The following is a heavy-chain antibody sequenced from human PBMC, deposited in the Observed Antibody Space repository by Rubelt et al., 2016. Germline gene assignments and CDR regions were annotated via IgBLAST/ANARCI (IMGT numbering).Heavy chain of an antibody. J-gene: IGHJ6*03. D-gene: IGHD6-6*01. CDR3: ARDASIAALDAPDYYYYYMDV. Sequence: SVKGRFTISRDNAKNSLYLQMNGLRDEDTAVYYCARDASIAALDAPDYYYYYMDVWGKGTTVTVSS. V-gene: IGHV3-48*02.